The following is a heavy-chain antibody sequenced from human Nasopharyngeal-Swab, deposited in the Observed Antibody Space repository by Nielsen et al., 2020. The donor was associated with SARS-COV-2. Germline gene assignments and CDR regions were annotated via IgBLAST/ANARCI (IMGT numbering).Heavy chain of an antibody. Sequence: GESLKTSCKGSGYSFTSYWIGWVRQMPGKGLEWMGIIYPGDSDTRYSPSFQGQVTISADKSISTAYLQWSSLKASDTAMYYCARGGTRYYYDSSGYYYWGQGTLVTVSS. CDR3: ARGGTRYYYDSSGYYY. CDR2: IYPGDSDT. D-gene: IGHD3-22*01. V-gene: IGHV5-51*01. CDR1: GYSFTSYW. J-gene: IGHJ4*02.